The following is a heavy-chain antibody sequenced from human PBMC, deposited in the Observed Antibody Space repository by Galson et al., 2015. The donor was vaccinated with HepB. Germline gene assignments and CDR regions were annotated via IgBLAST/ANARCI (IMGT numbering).Heavy chain of an antibody. Sequence: SLRLSCAASGFTFSSYAMSWVRQAPGKGLEWVSAISGSGGSTYYADSVKGRFTISRDNSKNTLNLQMNSLRAEDTAVCYCRGDYEGVYYYGMDVWGQGTTVTVSS. CDR1: GFTFSSYA. V-gene: IGHV3-23*01. CDR3: RGDYEGVYYYGMDV. CDR2: ISGSGGST. J-gene: IGHJ6*02. D-gene: IGHD4-17*01.